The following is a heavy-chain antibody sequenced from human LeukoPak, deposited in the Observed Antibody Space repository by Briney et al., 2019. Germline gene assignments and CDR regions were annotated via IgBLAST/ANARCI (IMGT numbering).Heavy chain of an antibody. CDR3: ARDLNHCSSTSCHIDDYYYYGMDV. CDR2: IIPIFGIA. J-gene: IGHJ6*02. CDR1: VGTFSSYA. D-gene: IGHD2-2*01. Sequence: SVKVSCKASVGTFSSYAISWVRQAPGQGLEWMGRIIPIFGIANYAQKFQGRVTITADKSTSTAYMELSSLRSEDTAVYYCARDLNHCSSTSCHIDDYYYYGMDVWGQGTTVTVSS. V-gene: IGHV1-69*04.